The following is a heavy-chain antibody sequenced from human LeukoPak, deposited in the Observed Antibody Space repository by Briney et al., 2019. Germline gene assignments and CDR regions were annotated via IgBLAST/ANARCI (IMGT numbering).Heavy chain of an antibody. CDR3: ARGPDYDILTGYPYDLDY. D-gene: IGHD3-9*01. J-gene: IGHJ4*02. Sequence: GGSLRLSCAASGFTFSSYGMHWVRQAPGKGLEWVAVIWYDGSNKYYADSVKGRFTISRDNSKNTLYLQMNSLRAEDTAVYCCARGPDYDILTGYPYDLDYWGQGTLVTVSS. CDR2: IWYDGSNK. V-gene: IGHV3-33*01. CDR1: GFTFSSYG.